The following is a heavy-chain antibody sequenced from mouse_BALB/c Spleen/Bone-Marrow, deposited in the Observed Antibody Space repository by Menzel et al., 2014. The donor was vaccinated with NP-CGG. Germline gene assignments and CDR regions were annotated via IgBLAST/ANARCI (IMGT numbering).Heavy chain of an antibody. J-gene: IGHJ4*01. Sequence: QVQLQQSGPSLVQPSQSLSITCTVSGFSLXTYGVHWVRQSPGKGLEWLGVIWRGGSTDYNAAFMSRLSITKDNSKSQVFFKMNSLQADDTAIYYCARYLGGTMDYWGQGTSVTVSS. CDR1: GFSLXTYG. D-gene: IGHD2-12*01. CDR2: IWRGGST. V-gene: IGHV2-5-1*01. CDR3: ARYLGGTMDY.